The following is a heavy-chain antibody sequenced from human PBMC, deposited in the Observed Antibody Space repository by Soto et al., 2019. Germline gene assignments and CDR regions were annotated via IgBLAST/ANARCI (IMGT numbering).Heavy chain of an antibody. CDR2: INPKSGDA. V-gene: IGHV1-2*02. CDR3: ARVLHGSSGCDY. CDR1: GYTFTDNH. Sequence: GASVKVSCKASGYTFTDNHIHWLRRTPGQGLEWMGWINPKSGDANYAQKFQGRVTMTRDASINLAYMEVTRLRSDDTDVYYCARVLHGSSGCDYWGQGTLVTVSS. J-gene: IGHJ4*02. D-gene: IGHD6-19*01.